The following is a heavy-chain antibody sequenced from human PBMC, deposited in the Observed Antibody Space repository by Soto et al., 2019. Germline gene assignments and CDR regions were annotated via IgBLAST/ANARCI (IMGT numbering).Heavy chain of an antibody. Sequence: PGGSLRLSCAASGFTFSNAWMSWVRQAPGKGLEWVGRIKSKTDGGTTDYAAPVKGRFTISRDDSKNTLYLQMNSLKTEDTAVYYCTTYYGDFTDYFDYWGQGTLVTVSS. V-gene: IGHV3-15*01. CDR1: GFTFSNAW. CDR3: TTYYGDFTDYFDY. CDR2: IKSKTDGGTT. J-gene: IGHJ4*02. D-gene: IGHD4-17*01.